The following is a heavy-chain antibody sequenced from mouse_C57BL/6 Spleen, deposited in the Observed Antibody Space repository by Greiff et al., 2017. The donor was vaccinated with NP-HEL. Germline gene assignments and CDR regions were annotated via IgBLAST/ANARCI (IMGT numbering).Heavy chain of an antibody. CDR3: ASGSNYAWFAY. J-gene: IGHJ3*01. CDR2: INPNNGGT. D-gene: IGHD2-5*01. Sequence: EVQLQQSGPELVKPGASVKISCKASGYTFTDYYMNWVKQSHGKSLEWIGDINPNNGGTSYNQKFKGKATLTVDKSSSTAYMELRSLTSEDSAVYYCASGSNYAWFAYWGQGTLVTVSA. V-gene: IGHV1-26*01. CDR1: GYTFTDYY.